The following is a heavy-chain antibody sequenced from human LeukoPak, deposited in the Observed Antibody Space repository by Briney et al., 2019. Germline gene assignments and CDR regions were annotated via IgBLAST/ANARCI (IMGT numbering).Heavy chain of an antibody. D-gene: IGHD2-2*02. CDR3: TREYTGALGYNWFDP. V-gene: IGHV4-31*03. Sequence: SETLSLTCTVSVASISSGDYYWSWLRQHPGKGLEWIGNIHHRGSTDYNPSLRSRVTISADTSKNQFSLKLTSVTAADTAVSSCTREYTGALGYNWFDPWGRGTQVAVSS. CDR2: IHHRGST. J-gene: IGHJ5*02. CDR1: VASISSGDYY.